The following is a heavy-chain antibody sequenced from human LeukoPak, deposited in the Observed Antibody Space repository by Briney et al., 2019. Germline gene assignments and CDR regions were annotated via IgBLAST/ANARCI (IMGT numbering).Heavy chain of an antibody. CDR1: GYTFTSYD. Sequence: ASVEVSCKASGYTFTSYDINWVRQATGQGLEWMGWMNPNSGNTGYAQKFQGRVTMTRNTSISTAYMELSSLRSEDTAVYYCARRGYSYGYSNFDYWGQGTLVTVSS. CDR3: ARRGYSYGYSNFDY. CDR2: MNPNSGNT. V-gene: IGHV1-8*01. J-gene: IGHJ4*02. D-gene: IGHD5-18*01.